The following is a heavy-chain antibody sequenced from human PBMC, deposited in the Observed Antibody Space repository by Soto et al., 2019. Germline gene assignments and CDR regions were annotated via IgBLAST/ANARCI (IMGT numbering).Heavy chain of an antibody. V-gene: IGHV4-39*01. D-gene: IGHD3-3*01. CDR3: ASLPSITIFGVVITEDAFDI. CDR2: IYYSGST. CDR1: GGSISSSSYY. J-gene: IGHJ3*02. Sequence: SETLSLTCTVSGGSISSSSYYWGWIRQPPGKGLEWIGSIYYSGSTYYNPSLKSRVTISVDTSKNQFSLKLSSVTAADTAVYYCASLPSITIFGVVITEDAFDIWGQGTMVTVSS.